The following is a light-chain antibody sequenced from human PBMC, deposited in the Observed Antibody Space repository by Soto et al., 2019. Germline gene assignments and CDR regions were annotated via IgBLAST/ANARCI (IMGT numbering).Light chain of an antibody. V-gene: IGKV3-20*01. CDR1: QSVSSSY. CDR2: GAS. Sequence: EIVLTQSPGTLSLSPGERATLYCSASQSVSSSYLAWYQQKPGQAHRLLIYGASSRATGIPDRLSGSGSGTDFTLTISRLEPEDFAVYYCQQYGSSLLFTVGPGTKVDLK. CDR3: QQYGSSLLFT. J-gene: IGKJ3*01.